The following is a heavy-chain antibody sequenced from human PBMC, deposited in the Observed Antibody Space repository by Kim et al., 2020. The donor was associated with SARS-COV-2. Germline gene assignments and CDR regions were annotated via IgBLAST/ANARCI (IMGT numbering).Heavy chain of an antibody. J-gene: IGHJ4*02. CDR3: ARVADSSGYYRPLDY. CDR1: GFTFSSYE. D-gene: IGHD3-22*01. CDR2: ISSSGSTI. V-gene: IGHV3-48*03. Sequence: GGSLRLSCAASGFTFSSYEMKWVRQAPGKGLEWVSYISSSGSTIYYADSVKGRFTISGDNAKNSLYLQMNSLRAEDTAVYYCARVADSSGYYRPLDYWGQGTLITVSS.